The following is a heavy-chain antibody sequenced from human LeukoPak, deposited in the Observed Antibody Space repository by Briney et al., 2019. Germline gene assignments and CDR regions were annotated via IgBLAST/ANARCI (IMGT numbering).Heavy chain of an antibody. CDR1: NGSISTFY. CDR2: IYHSATT. V-gene: IGHV4-59*12. Sequence: ETLSPTCTLSNGSISTFYCSWGRRPLRRGVGWVRYIYHSATTNYNHTLRSRVTMTVDTAKNQFTLQLTSMTAAATVFYFCAGDSFGSGWYDLGDRGKGATVTVAS. D-gene: IGHD6-19*01. J-gene: IGHJ6*03. CDR3: AGDSFGSGWYDLGD.